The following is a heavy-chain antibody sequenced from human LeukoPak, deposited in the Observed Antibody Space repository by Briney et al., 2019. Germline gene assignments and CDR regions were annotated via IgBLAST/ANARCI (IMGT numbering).Heavy chain of an antibody. CDR3: ATAGNYRFAY. Sequence: PGGSLRLSCAPSGFTFSNYWVHSVRQAPGKGLVWVSRINPDGSTINYADSVKGRFTISRDNAKNTLYLQMNSLRAEDTAVYYCATAGNYRFAYRGQGTLVTVSS. CDR1: GFTFSNYW. CDR2: INPDGSTI. V-gene: IGHV3-74*01. D-gene: IGHD1-7*01. J-gene: IGHJ4*02.